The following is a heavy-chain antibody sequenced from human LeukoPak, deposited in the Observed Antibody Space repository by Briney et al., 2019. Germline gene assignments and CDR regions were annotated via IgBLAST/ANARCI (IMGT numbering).Heavy chain of an antibody. CDR1: GYTFTGYY. CDR2: INPNSGGT. D-gene: IGHD4-17*01. CDR3: ARDCGDYYYYYMDV. J-gene: IGHJ6*03. Sequence: VASVKVSCKASGYTFTGYYMHWVRQAPGQGLEWMGWINPNSGGTNYAQKFQGRVTMTRDTSISTAYMELSRLRSDDTAVYYCARDCGDYYYYYMDVWGKGTTVTVSS. V-gene: IGHV1-2*02.